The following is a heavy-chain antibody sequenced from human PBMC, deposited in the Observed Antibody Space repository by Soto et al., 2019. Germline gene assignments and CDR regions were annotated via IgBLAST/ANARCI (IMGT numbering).Heavy chain of an antibody. CDR1: GGTFSSYA. CDR2: IIPIFGTA. J-gene: IGHJ6*02. Sequence: QVPLVQSGAEVKKPGSSVKVSCKASGGTFSSYAISWVRQAPGQGLEWMGGIIPIFGTANYAQKFQGRVTITADESTSTAYMELSSLRSEDTAVYYCAREDCSGGSCYYSGMDVWGQGTTVTVSS. V-gene: IGHV1-69*01. D-gene: IGHD2-15*01. CDR3: AREDCSGGSCYYSGMDV.